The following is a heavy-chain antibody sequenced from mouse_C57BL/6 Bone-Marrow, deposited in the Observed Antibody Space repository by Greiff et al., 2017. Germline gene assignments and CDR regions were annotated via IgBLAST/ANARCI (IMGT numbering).Heavy chain of an antibody. V-gene: IGHV3-8*01. CDR1: GYSITSDY. D-gene: IGHD3-1*01. CDR3: ESYREYFDY. CDR2: ISSSGST. Sequence: VQLQQSGPGLAKPSQTLSLTCSVTGYSITSDYWNWIRKFPGHKLEYIGYISSSGSTYDNPSLKSRISITRDTSKNQYCLQLNSVPTEDTATYYCESYREYFDYWGQGTTLTVSS. J-gene: IGHJ2*01.